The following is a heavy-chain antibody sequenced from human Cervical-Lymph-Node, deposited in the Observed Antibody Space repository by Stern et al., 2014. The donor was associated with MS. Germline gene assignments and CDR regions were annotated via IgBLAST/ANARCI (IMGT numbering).Heavy chain of an antibody. J-gene: IGHJ5*02. CDR2: ISYDGSNK. Sequence: VQLGESGGGVVQPGTSLRLSCAASRFTFDNYGMHWVRQAPGKGLEWVALISYDGSNKLYADSVKGRFTISRDNSNNTLFLQMNSLRAEDTAVYYCAKHRGEDWNYAFWFDPWGQGTLVTVSS. CDR3: AKHRGEDWNYAFWFDP. CDR1: RFTFDNYG. V-gene: IGHV3-30*18. D-gene: IGHD1-7*01.